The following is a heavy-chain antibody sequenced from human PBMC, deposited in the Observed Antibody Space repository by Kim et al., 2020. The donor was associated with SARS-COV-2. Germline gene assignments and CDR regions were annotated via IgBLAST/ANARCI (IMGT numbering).Heavy chain of an antibody. CDR3: ARGKDFNSYGMDV. V-gene: IGHV3-13*01. D-gene: IGHD3-3*01. J-gene: IGHJ6*02. Sequence: YPGAVKCRFTISRENAKNSLYLQMNSLRAGDTAVYYCARGKDFNSYGMDVWGQGTTVTVSS.